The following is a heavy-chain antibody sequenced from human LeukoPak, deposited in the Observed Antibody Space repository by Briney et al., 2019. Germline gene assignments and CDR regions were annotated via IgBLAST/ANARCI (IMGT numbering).Heavy chain of an antibody. CDR2: IYYSGST. CDR3: ARVLGYCSSTSCYNYYYYGMDV. CDR1: GVSISSYY. J-gene: IGHJ6*02. D-gene: IGHD2-2*01. Sequence: SETLSLTCTVSGVSISSYYWSWIRQPPGKGLEWIGYIYYSGSTNYNPSLKSRVTISVDTSKNQFSLKLSSVTAAGTAVYYCARVLGYCSSTSCYNYYYYGMDVWGQGTTVTVSS. V-gene: IGHV4-59*01.